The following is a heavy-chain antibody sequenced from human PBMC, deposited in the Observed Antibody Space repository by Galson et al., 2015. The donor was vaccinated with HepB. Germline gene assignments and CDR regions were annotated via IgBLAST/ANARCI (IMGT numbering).Heavy chain of an antibody. V-gene: IGHV3-30*02. CDR2: IRYDGSNK. Sequence: SLRLSCAASGFTFSSYAMHWVRQAPGKGLEWVAFIRYDGSNKYYADSVKGRFTISRDNSKNTLYLQMNSLRAEDTAVYYCAKDRYSSGWYDPMDYGMDVWGQGTTVTVSS. D-gene: IGHD6-19*01. CDR1: GFTFSSYA. J-gene: IGHJ6*02. CDR3: AKDRYSSGWYDPMDYGMDV.